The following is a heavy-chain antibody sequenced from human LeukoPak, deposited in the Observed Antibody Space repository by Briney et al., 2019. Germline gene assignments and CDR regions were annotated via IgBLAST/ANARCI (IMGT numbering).Heavy chain of an antibody. J-gene: IGHJ4*02. V-gene: IGHV3-9*03. CDR1: GFTFDDYA. D-gene: IGHD6-13*01. CDR2: ISWNSGSI. CDR3: AKDFYSSSWYYFDY. Sequence: GGSLRLSCAASGFTFDDYAMHWVRQAPGKGLEWDSGISWNSGSIGYADSVKGRFTISRDNAKNSLYLQMNSLRAEDMALYYCAKDFYSSSWYYFDYWGQGTLVTVSS.